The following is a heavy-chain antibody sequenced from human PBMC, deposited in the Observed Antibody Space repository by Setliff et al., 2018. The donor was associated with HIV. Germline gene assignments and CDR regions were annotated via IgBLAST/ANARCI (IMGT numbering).Heavy chain of an antibody. CDR3: ARAGHRPRNYYYYYMDV. CDR2: ISAYNGNT. CDR1: GYTFTSYG. Sequence: GASVKVSCKASGYTFTSYGISWVRQAPGQGLEWMGWISAYNGNTNYAQKLQGRVTMTTDTSTSTAYTELRSLRSDDTAVYYCARAGHRPRNYYYYYMDVWGKGTTVTVSS. J-gene: IGHJ6*03. V-gene: IGHV1-18*01.